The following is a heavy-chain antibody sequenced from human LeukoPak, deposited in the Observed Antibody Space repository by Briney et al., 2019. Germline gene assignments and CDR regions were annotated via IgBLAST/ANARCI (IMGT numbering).Heavy chain of an antibody. CDR1: GDSISSEGYY. V-gene: IGHV4-30-2*06. CDR2: IYHSGST. J-gene: IGHJ4*02. Sequence: SETLSLTCTVSGDSISSEGYYWSWIRQSPGKGLEWIGYIYHSGSTYYNPSLRSRVTISVDRSKNQFSLKLSSVTAADTAVYYCARTDSSSWSFPFDYWGQGTLVTVSS. CDR3: ARTDSSSWSFPFDY. D-gene: IGHD6-13*01.